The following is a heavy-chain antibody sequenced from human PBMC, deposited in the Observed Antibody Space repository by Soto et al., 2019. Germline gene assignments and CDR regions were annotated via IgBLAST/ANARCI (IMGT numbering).Heavy chain of an antibody. CDR2: ISAYNGNT. V-gene: IGHV1-18*01. Sequence: ASVKVSCKASGYTFTSYGISWVRQAPGQGLEWMGWISAYNGNTNYAQKLQGRVTMTTDTSTSTAYMELRSLRSDDTVVYYCATSTVVMTYFDYWGQGTLVTVSS. CDR3: ATSTVVMTYFDY. J-gene: IGHJ4*02. D-gene: IGHD4-17*01. CDR1: GYTFTSYG.